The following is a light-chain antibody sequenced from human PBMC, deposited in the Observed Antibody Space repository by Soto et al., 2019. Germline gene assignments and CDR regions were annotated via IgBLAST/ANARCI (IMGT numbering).Light chain of an antibody. V-gene: IGLV2-14*03. CDR1: SSDFGRNY. J-gene: IGLJ2*01. CDR3: SSFSSNTLV. Sequence: QSVLTQPASVSGSPGQSITISCTGASSDFGRNYVSWYQQQHPGKAPKLIIYDVSNRPSGVSNRFSGSKFHNTASLTISGLQPEDESDYYCSSFSSNTLVFGGGTKLTVL. CDR2: DVS.